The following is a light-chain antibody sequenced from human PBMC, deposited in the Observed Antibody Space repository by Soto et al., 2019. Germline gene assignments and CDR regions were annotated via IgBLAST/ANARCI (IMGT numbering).Light chain of an antibody. CDR1: QSITDW. Sequence: DIQMTQSPSTLSASVGDRVTITCRASQSITDWLAWYQQKPGKAPKFLIYKASNLEGGVPSRFSGSGSGTEFTLTISSVQPDAFATSYCQYWDDYSWTFGQGTKVEIK. V-gene: IGKV1-5*03. CDR3: QYWDDYSWT. J-gene: IGKJ1*01. CDR2: KAS.